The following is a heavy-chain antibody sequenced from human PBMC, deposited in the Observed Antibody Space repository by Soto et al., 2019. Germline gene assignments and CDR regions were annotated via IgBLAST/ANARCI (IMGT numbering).Heavy chain of an antibody. CDR1: GFSLITSGEC. Sequence: QITLKESGPTLVKPTQTLTLTCTFSGFSLITSGECVGWIRQPPGKALEWLALIYWDDDKRYSPSLKSRLTITQDTSKNQVVPSMTNMDPVDTGTYYCAHMAGSYAPFDYWGQGTLVTVSS. CDR3: AHMAGSYAPFDY. CDR2: IYWDDDK. J-gene: IGHJ4*02. D-gene: IGHD1-26*01. V-gene: IGHV2-5*02.